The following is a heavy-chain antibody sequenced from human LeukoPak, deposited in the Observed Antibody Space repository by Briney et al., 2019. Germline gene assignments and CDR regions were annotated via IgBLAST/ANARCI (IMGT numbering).Heavy chain of an antibody. CDR1: GYNFTNYR. CDR3: ARRRDGYNYVGTDY. Sequence: HGESLKISCKGSGYNFTNYRIGWVRQMPGKGLEWMGIIYPGDSDTTYSPSFQGQVTISADKSISTAYLQWSSLKASDTAMYYCARRRDGYNYVGTDYWGQGTLVTVSS. J-gene: IGHJ4*02. V-gene: IGHV5-51*01. CDR2: IYPGDSDT. D-gene: IGHD5-24*01.